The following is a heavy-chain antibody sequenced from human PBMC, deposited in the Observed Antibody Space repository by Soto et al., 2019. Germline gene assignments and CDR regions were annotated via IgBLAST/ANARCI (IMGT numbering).Heavy chain of an antibody. D-gene: IGHD3-10*01. Sequence: PSETLSLTCAVYCVSFSGYYWSWIRQPPGKGLEWIGEINHSGSTNYNPSLKSRVTISVDTSKNQFSLKLSSVTAADTAVYYCARAGTMVRGRNWFDPWGQGTLVTVSS. CDR2: INHSGST. J-gene: IGHJ5*02. CDR3: ARAGTMVRGRNWFDP. V-gene: IGHV4-34*01. CDR1: CVSFSGYY.